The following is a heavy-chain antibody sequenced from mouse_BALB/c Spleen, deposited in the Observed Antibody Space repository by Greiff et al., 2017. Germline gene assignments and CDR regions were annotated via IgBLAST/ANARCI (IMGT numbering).Heavy chain of an antibody. CDR3: ARGGLRRAYYAMDY. CDR1: GFNIKDTY. CDR2: IDPANGNT. Sequence: DVKLQESGAELVKPGASVKLSCTASGFNIKDTYMHWVKQRPEQGLEWIGRIDPANGNTKYDPKFQGKATITADTSSNTAYLQLSSLTSEDTAVYYCARGGLRRAYYAMDYWGQGTSVTVSS. V-gene: IGHV14-3*02. D-gene: IGHD2-4*01. J-gene: IGHJ4*01.